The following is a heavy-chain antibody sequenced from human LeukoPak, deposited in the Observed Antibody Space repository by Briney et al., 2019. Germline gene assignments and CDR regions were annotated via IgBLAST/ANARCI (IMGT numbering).Heavy chain of an antibody. V-gene: IGHV4-59*01. CDR3: ARGGHSSSWYGYYYTDV. Sequence: SETLSLTCTVSGGFLSSYYWRWLRQPPGKGLGWIGYIYYSGSTNYNPSLKSRVTISVDTSKNQFSMKLSSVTAADTAVYYSARGGHSSSWYGYYYTDVSSKGTTVTVSS. J-gene: IGHJ6*03. D-gene: IGHD6-13*01. CDR2: IYYSGST. CDR1: GGFLSSYY.